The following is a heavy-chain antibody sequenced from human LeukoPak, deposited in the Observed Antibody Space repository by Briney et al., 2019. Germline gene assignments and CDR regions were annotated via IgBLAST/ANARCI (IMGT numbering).Heavy chain of an antibody. V-gene: IGHV4-59*01. CDR3: ARRGYSYGPSGSFDF. D-gene: IGHD5-18*01. Sequence: SETLSLTCTVSGVSISDYYWSWIRQPPGKGREWSGYIYYSGSTNYNYNPSLKSRVTISVDTSKNQFSLRLTSVTAADTAVYYCARRGYSYGPSGSFDFWGQGTLVTVSS. J-gene: IGHJ4*02. CDR1: GVSISDYY. CDR2: IYYSGSTNY.